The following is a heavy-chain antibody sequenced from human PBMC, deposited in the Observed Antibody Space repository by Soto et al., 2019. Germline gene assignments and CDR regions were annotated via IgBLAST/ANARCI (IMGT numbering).Heavy chain of an antibody. Sequence: QVQLQESGPGLMKPSGTLSLTCAVSSGSISSSNWWSWVRQPPGKGLEWIGEIYHSGSTNYNPSLKSRVTISVDKSKNQFSLKLSSVTAADTAVYYCARAYVDIVATNAFDIWGQGTMVTVSS. V-gene: IGHV4-4*02. CDR2: IYHSGST. CDR3: ARAYVDIVATNAFDI. J-gene: IGHJ3*02. CDR1: SGSISSSNW. D-gene: IGHD5-12*01.